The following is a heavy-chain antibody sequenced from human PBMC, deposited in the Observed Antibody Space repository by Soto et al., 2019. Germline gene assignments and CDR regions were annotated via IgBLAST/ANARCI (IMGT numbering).Heavy chain of an antibody. D-gene: IGHD1-26*01. CDR2: ISYDGSNK. J-gene: IGHJ6*02. Sequence: GGSLRLSCAASGFTFSSYGMHWVRQAPGKGLEWVAVISYDGSNKYYADSVKGRFTISRDNSKNTLYLQMNSLRAEDTAVYYCAKDLDSGSYHEIADYYYYYGMDVWGQGTTVTVSS. CDR3: AKDLDSGSYHEIADYYYYYGMDV. V-gene: IGHV3-30*18. CDR1: GFTFSSYG.